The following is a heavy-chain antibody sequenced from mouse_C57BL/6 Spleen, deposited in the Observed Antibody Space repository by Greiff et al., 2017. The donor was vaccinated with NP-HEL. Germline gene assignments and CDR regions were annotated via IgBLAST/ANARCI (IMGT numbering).Heavy chain of an antibody. J-gene: IGHJ2*01. Sequence: EVMLVESGGGLVKPGGSLKLSCAASGFTFSSYAMSWVRLTPEKRLEWVATISDGGSYTYYPDNVKGRFTISRDNAKNNLYLQMSHLKSEDTAMYYCARGLTIGGFDYWGQGTTLTVSS. CDR3: ARGLTIGGFDY. CDR1: GFTFSSYA. D-gene: IGHD1-1*02. CDR2: ISDGGSYT. V-gene: IGHV5-4*03.